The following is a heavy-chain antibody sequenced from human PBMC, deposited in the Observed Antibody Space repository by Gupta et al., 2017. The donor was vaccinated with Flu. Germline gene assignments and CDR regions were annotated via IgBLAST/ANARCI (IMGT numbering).Heavy chain of an antibody. CDR1: GITVSGTA. CDR2: ISSSGVP. Sequence: EVQLVEYGGGLVPPGGSLRLSGAASGITVSGTAMSWVRQAPGKVLEWVSFISSSGVPYYTDSVKGRFTISRDNAKNSVYLQMDSLRAEDTAFYYCARGHWDSLGQGTLVTVSS. CDR3: ARGHWDS. J-gene: IGHJ4*02. V-gene: IGHV3-48*03.